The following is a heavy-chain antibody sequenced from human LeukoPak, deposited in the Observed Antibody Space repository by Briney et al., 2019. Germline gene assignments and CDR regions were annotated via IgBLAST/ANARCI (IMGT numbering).Heavy chain of an antibody. CDR1: GGSFSGYY. CDR3: ARGSDGGNIADS. J-gene: IGHJ4*02. Sequence: PSETLSLTCAVYGGSFSGYYWSWIRQPPGKGLEWIGEINHSGSTNYNPSLKSRVTISVDTSKNQFSLKLSSVTAADTAVYYCARGSDGGNIADSWGQGNLVTVSS. CDR2: INHSGST. D-gene: IGHD4-23*01. V-gene: IGHV4-34*01.